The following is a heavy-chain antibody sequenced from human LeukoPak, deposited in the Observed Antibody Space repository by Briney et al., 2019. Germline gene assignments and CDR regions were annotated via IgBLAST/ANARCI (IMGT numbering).Heavy chain of an antibody. J-gene: IGHJ4*02. CDR2: IWYDGSNK. V-gene: IGHV3-33*03. Sequence: GGSLRLSCAASGFTFSSYGMHWVRQAPGKGLEWVAVIWYDGSNKYYTDSVKSRFAISRDNTKNSLSLQMSSLRDEDSGIYYCATHNYWRKDYWGQGTLVTVSS. D-gene: IGHD5-24*01. CDR3: ATHNYWRKDY. CDR1: GFTFSSYG.